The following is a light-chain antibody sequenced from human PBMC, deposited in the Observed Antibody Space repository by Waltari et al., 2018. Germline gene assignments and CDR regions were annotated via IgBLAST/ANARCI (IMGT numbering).Light chain of an antibody. Sequence: IVLPQPPGPLSVSPEERATLSCRASQSVSRSLAWYQQKPGQAPKHLIYGASTRTTGIPVRFSGCGSGTDFSLTISSLEPEDFAIYLCQHYVRLPATFVQGTKVEIK. CDR3: QHYVRLPAT. J-gene: IGKJ1*01. V-gene: IGKV3-20*01. CDR2: GAS. CDR1: QSVSRS.